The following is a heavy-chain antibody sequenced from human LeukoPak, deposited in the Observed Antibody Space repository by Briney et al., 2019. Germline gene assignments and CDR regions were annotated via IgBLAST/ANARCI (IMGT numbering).Heavy chain of an antibody. J-gene: IGHJ2*01. CDR1: GFSFSNYW. D-gene: IGHD4-17*01. V-gene: IGHV3-7*01. CDR2: AKQDGSEK. CDR3: ARGGNHGDYWYFDL. Sequence: GGSLRLSCAASGFSFSNYWMSWVRQAPGKGLEWVGHAKQDGSEKYYVDSVKGRFTISRDNAETSLRLQMNSLRAEDTAVYYCARGGNHGDYWYFDLWGRGTLVTVSS.